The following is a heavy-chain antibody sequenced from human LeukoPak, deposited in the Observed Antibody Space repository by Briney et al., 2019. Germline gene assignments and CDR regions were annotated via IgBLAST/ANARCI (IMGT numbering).Heavy chain of an antibody. CDR1: GFTFSSYS. D-gene: IGHD5-12*01. Sequence: GGSLRLSCAASGFTFSSYSMNWVRQAPGKGLEWVSSISSSSSYIYYVDSVKGRFTISRDNAKNSLYLQMNSLRAEDTAVYYCARGITSGPRRYDVRNFDYWGQGTPVTVSS. V-gene: IGHV3-21*06. J-gene: IGHJ4*02. CDR3: ARGITSGPRRYDVRNFDY. CDR2: ISSSSSYI.